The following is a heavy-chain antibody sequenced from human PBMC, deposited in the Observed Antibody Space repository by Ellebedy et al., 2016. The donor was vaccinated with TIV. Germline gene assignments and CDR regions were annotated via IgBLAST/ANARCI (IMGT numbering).Heavy chain of an antibody. J-gene: IGHJ4*02. CDR1: GFTFTPYA. CDR2: ITGDGVST. D-gene: IGHD2-15*01. CDR3: ARGAVVAAIKVLPFDY. Sequence: GESLKISCLASGFTFTPYAMHWVRQAPGKGLEYVSAITGDGVSTYYADSVKGRFTISRDNSKHTLYLQMSSLRPEDTAMYYCARGAVVAAIKVLPFDYWGQGTLVTVSS. V-gene: IGHV3-64D*06.